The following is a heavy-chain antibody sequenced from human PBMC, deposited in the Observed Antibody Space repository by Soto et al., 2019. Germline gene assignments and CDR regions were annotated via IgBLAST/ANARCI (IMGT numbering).Heavy chain of an antibody. CDR2: IYYSGST. J-gene: IGHJ4*02. Sequence: SETLSLTCTVSGGSISSYYWSWIRQPPGKGLEWIGYIYYSGSTNYNPSLKSRVTISVDTSKNQFSLKLSSVTAADTAVYYCARVDDYVWGSYRYYYFDYWGQGTLVTVSS. CDR1: GGSISSYY. CDR3: ARVDDYVWGSYRYYYFDY. V-gene: IGHV4-59*01. D-gene: IGHD3-16*02.